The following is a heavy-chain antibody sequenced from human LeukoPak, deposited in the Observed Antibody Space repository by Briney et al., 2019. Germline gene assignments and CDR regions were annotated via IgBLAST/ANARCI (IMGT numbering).Heavy chain of an antibody. CDR3: ARGLLDSYYYDSSGYYPLDY. V-gene: IGHV4-34*01. Sequence: SETLSLTCAVYGGSFSGYYWSWIRQPPGKGLEWIGEINHSGSTNYNPSLKSRVTISVDTSKNQFSLKPSSVTAADTAVYYCARGLLDSYYYDSSGYYPLDYWGQGTLVTVSS. J-gene: IGHJ4*02. CDR2: INHSGST. D-gene: IGHD3-22*01. CDR1: GGSFSGYY.